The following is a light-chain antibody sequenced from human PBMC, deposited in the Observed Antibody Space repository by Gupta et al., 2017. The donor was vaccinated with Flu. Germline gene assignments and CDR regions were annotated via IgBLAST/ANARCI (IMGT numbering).Light chain of an antibody. CDR2: AAS. CDR1: QDIRDD. Sequence: AIQMTQSPSSLSASVGDRVTITCRTSQDIRDDLGWYQQKPGRAPKLLIYAASSLQSGVPSRFSGSGSGTDFSLTIDGLQPGDFATYYCRQVDNYPYRFGQGTKMEI. V-gene: IGKV1-6*01. CDR3: RQVDNYPYR. J-gene: IGKJ2*03.